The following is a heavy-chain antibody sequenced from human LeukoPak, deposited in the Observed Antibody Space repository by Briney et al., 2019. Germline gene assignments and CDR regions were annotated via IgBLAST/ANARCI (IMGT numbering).Heavy chain of an antibody. CDR1: GFTFSSYA. Sequence: PGGSLRLSCSASGFTFSSYAMHWVRQAPGKGLEYVSAISSNGGSTYHADSVKGRFTISRDNSKNTLYVQMNSLRAEDTAVYYCAKGHYYGSGSLDYWGQGTLVTVSS. D-gene: IGHD3-10*01. CDR2: ISSNGGST. V-gene: IGHV3-64*04. J-gene: IGHJ4*02. CDR3: AKGHYYGSGSLDY.